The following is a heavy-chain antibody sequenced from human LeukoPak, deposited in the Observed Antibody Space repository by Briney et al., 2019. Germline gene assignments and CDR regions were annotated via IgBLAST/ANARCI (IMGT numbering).Heavy chain of an antibody. D-gene: IGHD6-19*01. CDR3: ARDKLGSGYSSDFDC. J-gene: IGHJ4*02. CDR1: GFSVSSNY. V-gene: IGHV3-66*02. Sequence: GGSLRLSCAASGFSVSSNYMNWVRQAPGMGLEWVSAIYTGGTTYYADSVKGRFTISRDNSKNTLYLQMNSLRAEDSAVYFCARDKLGSGYSSDFDCWGQGTLVTVPS. CDR2: IYTGGTT.